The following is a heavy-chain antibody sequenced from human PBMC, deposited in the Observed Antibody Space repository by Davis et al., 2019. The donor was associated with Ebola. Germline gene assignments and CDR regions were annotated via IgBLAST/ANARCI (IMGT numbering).Heavy chain of an antibody. CDR3: ARETSYYVDY. Sequence: ASVKVSCKASGYTFTTYGISWVRQAPGQGLEWMAWISAYTGNTDYALKLQGRVTMTTDTSTSTAYMELRSLISDDTAVYYCARETSYYVDYWCQGTLVTVSS. J-gene: IGHJ4*02. CDR1: GYTFTTYG. D-gene: IGHD3-10*02. V-gene: IGHV1-18*04. CDR2: ISAYTGNT.